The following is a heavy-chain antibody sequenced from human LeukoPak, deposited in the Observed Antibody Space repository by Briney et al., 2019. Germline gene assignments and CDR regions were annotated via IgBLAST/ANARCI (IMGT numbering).Heavy chain of an antibody. V-gene: IGHV3-30*18. J-gene: IGHJ4*02. CDR2: ISYDGSNK. CDR1: GIHFSSYG. Sequence: PGRALRLPWEAAGIHFSSYGMHWVRQAPGKGLEWVAIISYDGSNKYYADSVKGRFTISRDNSKNTLSLQMNSLRDEDTAVYYCAKTPWAAGGGYFDYWGQGTLVTVSS. D-gene: IGHD1-26*01. CDR3: AKTPWAAGGGYFDY.